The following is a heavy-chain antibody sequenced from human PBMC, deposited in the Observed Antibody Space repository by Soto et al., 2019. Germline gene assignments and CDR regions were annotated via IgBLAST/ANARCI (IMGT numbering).Heavy chain of an antibody. CDR1: GFTFSSYG. CDR2: IYYDGSNK. D-gene: IGHD5-12*01. CDR3: ARGHGVATTMGWFDP. V-gene: IGHV3-33*01. J-gene: IGHJ5*02. Sequence: QVQLVESGGGVIQRGRSLRLSCTASGFTFSSYGIHWVRHAPGKGLEWVAVIYYDGSNKYYADSVKGRFTISRDNSKNTLYLQMTSLRADDTAVYYCARGHGVATTMGWFDPWGQGTLVTVSS.